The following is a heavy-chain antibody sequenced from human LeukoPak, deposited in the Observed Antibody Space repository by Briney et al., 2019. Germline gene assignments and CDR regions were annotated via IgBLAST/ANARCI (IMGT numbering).Heavy chain of an antibody. D-gene: IGHD1-26*01. CDR3: ARTPGLHSGSYSYDY. CDR2: INHSGST. Sequence: SETLSLTCAVYGGSFSGYYWSWIRQPPGKGLEWIGEINHSGSTNYNPSLKSRVTISVDTSKNQFSLELSSVTAADTAVYYCARTPGLHSGSYSYDYWGQGTLVTVSS. J-gene: IGHJ4*02. V-gene: IGHV4-34*01. CDR1: GGSFSGYY.